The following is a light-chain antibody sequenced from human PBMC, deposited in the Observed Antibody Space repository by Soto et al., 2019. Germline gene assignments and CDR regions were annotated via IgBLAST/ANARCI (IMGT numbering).Light chain of an antibody. CDR1: QSVSSSY. Sequence: EIVLTQSPGTLSLSPVERATLSCRASQSVSSSYLAWYQQKPGQAPRLLIYGASSRATGIPDRFSGSGSGTEFTLTISRLEPEDFAVYYCHQYGTSPQTFGQGTKVDIK. V-gene: IGKV3-20*01. CDR3: HQYGTSPQT. J-gene: IGKJ1*01. CDR2: GAS.